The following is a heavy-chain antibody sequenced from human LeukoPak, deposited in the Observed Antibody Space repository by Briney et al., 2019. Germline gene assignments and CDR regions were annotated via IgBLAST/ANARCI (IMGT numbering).Heavy chain of an antibody. CDR1: GFTFNKYA. D-gene: IGHD1-1*01. CDR3: ARDYPTSGIVTIFDY. CDR2: ITASGDST. Sequence: GGSLRLSCASSGFTFNKYAMTWVRRAPGKGLEWVSSITASGDSTYCADSVKGRSTISRDNSKNTLYLQMSSLRAEDTAVYYCARDYPTSGIVTIFDYWGQGSLVTVSS. V-gene: IGHV3-23*01. J-gene: IGHJ4*02.